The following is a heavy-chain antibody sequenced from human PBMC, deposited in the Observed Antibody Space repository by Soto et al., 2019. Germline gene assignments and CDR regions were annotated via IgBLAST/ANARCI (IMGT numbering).Heavy chain of an antibody. V-gene: IGHV1-2*02. Sequence: ASVKVSCKASGYTFIGYVINWLRQAPGQGLEWMGWINPNSGETKFAQTFQGRVTMTRDTSTSTAYLELNRLRSDDTAMYYCAREPGYGLGALDIWGQGTTVTVSS. J-gene: IGHJ3*02. D-gene: IGHD5-12*01. CDR2: INPNSGET. CDR3: AREPGYGLGALDI. CDR1: GYTFIGYV.